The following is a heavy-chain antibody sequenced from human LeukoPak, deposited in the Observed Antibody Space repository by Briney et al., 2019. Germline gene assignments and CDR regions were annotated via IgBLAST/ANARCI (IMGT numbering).Heavy chain of an antibody. V-gene: IGHV4-59*08. CDR3: ARYGGTYFDT. Sequence: KPSETLSLTCTVSGGSISSYYWSWIRQPPGKGLEWIGYIQYSGSTSYNPSLKSRVTISVDTSKNQFSLKLSSVTAADSAVYSCARYGGTYFDTWGQGTMVTVSS. CDR1: GGSISSYY. J-gene: IGHJ3*02. D-gene: IGHD3-10*01. CDR2: IQYSGST.